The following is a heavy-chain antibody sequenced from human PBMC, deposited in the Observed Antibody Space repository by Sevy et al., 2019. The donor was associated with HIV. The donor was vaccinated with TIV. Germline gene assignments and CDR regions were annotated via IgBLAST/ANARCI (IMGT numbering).Heavy chain of an antibody. CDR2: VSASGGST. D-gene: IGHD3-3*01. CDR1: GFSFSSDA. CDR3: ARVGGGGYYDPWSGYLEFDP. Sequence: GGSLRLSCVGSGFSFSSDAMSWVRQAPGKGLQWVATVSASGGSTYYADSVGGRFSITGDNSKNTLYVKMNSLRAEDTAVYYCARVGGGGYYDPWSGYLEFDPWGQGTLVTVSS. V-gene: IGHV3-23*01. J-gene: IGHJ5*02.